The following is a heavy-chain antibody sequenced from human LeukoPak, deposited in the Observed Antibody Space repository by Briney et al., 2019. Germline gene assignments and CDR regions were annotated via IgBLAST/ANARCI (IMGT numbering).Heavy chain of an antibody. J-gene: IGHJ6*03. Sequence: ASVKVSCKASGSTFSSYAISWVPQAPGQGLEWMGGIIPIFGTANYVKKFQYRVTLTADKSTSTAYMELSSLRSEDTAVYYCARVVGLTGYSSTWYSGYYYYMDLWGKGTTVTVSS. CDR3: ARVVGLTGYSSTWYSGYYYYMDL. CDR1: GSTFSSYA. V-gene: IGHV1-69*06. CDR2: IIPIFGTA. D-gene: IGHD6-13*01.